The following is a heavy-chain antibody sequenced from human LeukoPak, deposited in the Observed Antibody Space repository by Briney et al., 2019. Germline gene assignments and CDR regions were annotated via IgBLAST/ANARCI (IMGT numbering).Heavy chain of an antibody. D-gene: IGHD3-3*01. V-gene: IGHV3-13*01. CDR1: GFTFSSYD. CDR3: ARVGVYDFWSGYYRRNYYGMDV. J-gene: IGHJ6*02. Sequence: QPGGSLRLSCAASGFTFSSYDMHWARQATGKGLEWVSAIGTAGDTYYPGSVKGRFTISRENAKNSLYLQMNSLRAEDTAVYYCARVGVYDFWSGYYRRNYYGMDVWGQGTTVTVSS. CDR2: IGTAGDT.